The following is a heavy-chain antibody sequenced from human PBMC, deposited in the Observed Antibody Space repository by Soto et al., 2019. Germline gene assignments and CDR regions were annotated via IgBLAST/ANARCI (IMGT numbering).Heavy chain of an antibody. CDR1: GFTFSSYA. J-gene: IGHJ4*02. V-gene: IGHV3-23*01. CDR3: AKETYYYGSGSYYKVSYFDY. D-gene: IGHD3-10*01. Sequence: PGGSLRLSCAASGFTFSSYAMSWVRQAPGKGLEWVSAISGSGGSTYYADSVKGRFTISRDNSKNTLYLQMNSLRAEDTAVYYCAKETYYYGSGSYYKVSYFDYWGQGTLVTVSS. CDR2: ISGSGGST.